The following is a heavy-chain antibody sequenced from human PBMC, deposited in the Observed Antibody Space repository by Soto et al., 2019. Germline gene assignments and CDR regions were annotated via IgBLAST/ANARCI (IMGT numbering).Heavy chain of an antibody. CDR3: AMIRRRGYYFDY. J-gene: IGHJ4*02. V-gene: IGHV4-61*01. CDR2: IYYSGST. D-gene: IGHD3-10*01. Sequence: QVQLQESGPGLVKPSETLSLTCTVSGGSVSSGSYYWSWIRQPPGKGLEWIGYIYYSGSTNYNPSLKSRVTISVATSKNQFSLKLSSVTAADTAVYYCAMIRRRGYYFDYWGQGTLVTVSS. CDR1: GGSVSSGSYY.